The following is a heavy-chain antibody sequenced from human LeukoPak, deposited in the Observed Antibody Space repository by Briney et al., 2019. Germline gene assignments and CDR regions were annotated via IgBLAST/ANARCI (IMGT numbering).Heavy chain of an antibody. V-gene: IGHV1-2*02. CDR2: MNPNSGGT. CDR3: ARDGALPARDAFDI. Sequence: ASVKVSCKASGYTFTSYDINWVRQATGQGLEWMGWMNPNSGGTNYAQKFQGRVTMTRDTSISTAYMELSRLRSDDTAVYYCARDGALPARDAFDIWGQGTMVTVSS. J-gene: IGHJ3*02. D-gene: IGHD3-16*01. CDR1: GYTFTSYD.